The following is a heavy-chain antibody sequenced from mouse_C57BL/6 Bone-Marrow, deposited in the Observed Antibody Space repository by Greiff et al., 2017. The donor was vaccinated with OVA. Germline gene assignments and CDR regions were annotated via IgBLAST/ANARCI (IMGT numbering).Heavy chain of an antibody. CDR1: GYTFTSYG. J-gene: IGHJ1*03. Sequence: VQLQESGAELVRPGASVKLSCKASGYTFTSYGISWVKQRAGQGLEWIGEIYPRSGNTYYNEKFKGKATLTADKSSSTAYMELRSLTSEDSAVYFCAREDCGNLRCFDVWGTGTTVTVSS. CDR2: IYPRSGNT. V-gene: IGHV1-81*01. CDR3: AREDCGNLRCFDV. D-gene: IGHD2-1*01.